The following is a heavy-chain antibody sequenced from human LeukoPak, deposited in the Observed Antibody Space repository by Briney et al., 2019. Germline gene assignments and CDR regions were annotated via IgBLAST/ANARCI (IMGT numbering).Heavy chain of an antibody. CDR2: IRYDGRNK. CDR3: ARGFHSGSYTWFDP. CDR1: GLTFSNYG. V-gene: IGHV3-30*02. J-gene: IGHJ5*02. Sequence: PGGSLRLSCAAAGLTFSNYGMHWVRQAPGKGLQWVAYIRYDGRNKYSADSVKGRFTIYRDNSKSTLYLQMNSLRPEDTAVYYCARGFHSGSYTWFDPWGQGTLVTVSS. D-gene: IGHD1-26*01.